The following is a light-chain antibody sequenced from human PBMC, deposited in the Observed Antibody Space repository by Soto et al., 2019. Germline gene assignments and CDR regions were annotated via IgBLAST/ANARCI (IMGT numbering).Light chain of an antibody. Sequence: EIVMTQSPATLSVSPGEGVTLSCRASQSVSSDLAWYQQKPGQSPRLLMYGASTRATDIPARFSGGGSGTEFTLTISSLQSEDVAIYYCQQYHDWPPITFGPGTKVDIQ. V-gene: IGKV3-15*01. CDR2: GAS. CDR1: QSVSSD. CDR3: QQYHDWPPIT. J-gene: IGKJ3*01.